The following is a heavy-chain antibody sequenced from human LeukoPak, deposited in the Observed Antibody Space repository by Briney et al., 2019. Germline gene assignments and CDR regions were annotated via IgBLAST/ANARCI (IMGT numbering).Heavy chain of an antibody. CDR1: GGSISSYY. D-gene: IGHD1-1*01. CDR2: IYYSGST. J-gene: IGHJ3*02. Sequence: PSETLSLTCTVSGGSISSYYWSWIRQPPGKGLEWIGYIYYSGSTNYNPSLKSRVTISVDTSKNQFSLKLSSVTAADTAVYYCARDLLDDAFDIWGQGTMVTVSS. V-gene: IGHV4-59*12. CDR3: ARDLLDDAFDI.